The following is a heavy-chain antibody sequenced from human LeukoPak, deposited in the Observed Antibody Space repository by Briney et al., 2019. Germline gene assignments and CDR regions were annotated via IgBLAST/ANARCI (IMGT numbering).Heavy chain of an antibody. V-gene: IGHV3-48*01. CDR1: GFTFSSYS. Sequence: PGGSLRLSCAASGFTFSSYSMNWVRQVPGKGLEWVSYISSSSSTIYYADSVKGRFTISRDNAKNSLYLQMNSLRAEDTAVYYCAREAYGSGNYPFDYWGQGTLVTVSS. CDR2: ISSSSSTI. D-gene: IGHD3-10*01. J-gene: IGHJ4*02. CDR3: AREAYGSGNYPFDY.